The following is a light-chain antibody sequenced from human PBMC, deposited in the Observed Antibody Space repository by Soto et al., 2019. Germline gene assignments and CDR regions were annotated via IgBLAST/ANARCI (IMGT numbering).Light chain of an antibody. CDR3: QTWGTGFQV. V-gene: IGLV2-8*01. CDR2: EVS. Sequence: QSALTQPPSASGSPGQSVTISCTGTSSDVGDNYVSWYQQHLGKAPKLIIYEVSQRPSGVPDRFSGSKSGNTASLTVSGLQTEDEADYYCQTWGTGFQVFGGGTKLTVL. CDR1: SSDVGDNY. J-gene: IGLJ2*01.